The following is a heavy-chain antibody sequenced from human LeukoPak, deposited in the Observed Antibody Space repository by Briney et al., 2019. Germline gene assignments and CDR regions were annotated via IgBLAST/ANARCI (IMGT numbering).Heavy chain of an antibody. Sequence: GGSLRLSCAASGFTFDDYAMHWVRQAPGKGLEWVSGISWNSGSIGYADSVKGRFTISRDNAKNSLYLQMNSLRAEDTAVYYCARRGSGVSPNFDYWGQGTLVTVSS. CDR2: ISWNSGSI. CDR3: ARRGSGVSPNFDY. V-gene: IGHV3-9*01. J-gene: IGHJ4*02. CDR1: GFTFDDYA. D-gene: IGHD3-10*01.